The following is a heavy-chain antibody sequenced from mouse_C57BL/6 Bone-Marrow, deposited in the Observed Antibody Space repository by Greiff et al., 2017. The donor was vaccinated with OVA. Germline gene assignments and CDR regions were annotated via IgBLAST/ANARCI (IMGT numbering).Heavy chain of an antibody. J-gene: IGHJ2*01. V-gene: IGHV5-6*01. CDR3: ARPNPYYFDY. Sequence: EVNLVESGGDLVKPGGSLKLSCAASGFTFSSYGMSWVRQTPDKRLEWVATISSGGSYTYYPDSVKGRFTISRDNAKNTLYLQMSSLKSEDTAMYYCARPNPYYFDYWGQGTTLTVSS. CDR1: GFTFSSYG. CDR2: ISSGGSYT. D-gene: IGHD4-1*01.